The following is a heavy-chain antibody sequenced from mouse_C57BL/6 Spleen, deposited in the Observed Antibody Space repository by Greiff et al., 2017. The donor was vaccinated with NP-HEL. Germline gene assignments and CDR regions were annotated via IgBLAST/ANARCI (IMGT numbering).Heavy chain of an antibody. Sequence: EVKVVESGEGLVKPGGSLKLSCAASGFTFSSYAMSWVRQTPEKRLEWVAYISSGGDYIYYADTVKGRFTISRDNARNTLYLQMSSLKSEDTAMYYCTREGYYGSSSLYAMDYWGQGTSVTVSS. J-gene: IGHJ4*01. CDR2: ISSGGDYI. CDR3: TREGYYGSSSLYAMDY. D-gene: IGHD1-1*01. CDR1: GFTFSSYA. V-gene: IGHV5-9-1*02.